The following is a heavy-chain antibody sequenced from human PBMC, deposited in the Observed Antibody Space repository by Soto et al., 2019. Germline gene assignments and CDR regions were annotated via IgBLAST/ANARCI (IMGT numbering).Heavy chain of an antibody. J-gene: IGHJ6*02. CDR2: ISYDGINK. Sequence: QVQLVESGGGVVQPGRSLRLSCAASGFIFSSYGMHWVRQAPGKGLEWVAVISYDGINKNHADSVKGRFTISRDNAKNTLHLQMHSLRAEDAAVYYCAKDLSAYDHYAMDVWGQATAVSVSS. CDR1: GFIFSSYG. D-gene: IGHD3-3*01. V-gene: IGHV3-30*18. CDR3: AKDLSAYDHYAMDV.